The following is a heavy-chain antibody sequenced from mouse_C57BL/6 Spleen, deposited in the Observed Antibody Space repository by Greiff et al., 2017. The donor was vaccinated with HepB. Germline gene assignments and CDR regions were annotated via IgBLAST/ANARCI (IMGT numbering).Heavy chain of an antibody. CDR3: ARDLWPGYFDV. CDR1: GFTFSSYA. J-gene: IGHJ1*03. Sequence: EVQLVESGGGLVKPGGSLKLSCAASGFTFSSYAMSWVRQTPEKRLEWVATISDGGSYTYYPDNVKGRFTISRDNAKNNLYLQMSHLKSEDTAMYYCARDLWPGYFDVWGTGTTVTVSS. CDR2: ISDGGSYT. D-gene: IGHD1-1*01. V-gene: IGHV5-4*01.